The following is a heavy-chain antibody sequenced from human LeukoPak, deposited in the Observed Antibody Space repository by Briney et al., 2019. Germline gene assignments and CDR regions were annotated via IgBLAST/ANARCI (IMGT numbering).Heavy chain of an antibody. CDR3: ARGVSHYDILTDLDY. J-gene: IGHJ4*02. V-gene: IGHV1-18*04. Sequence: ASVKVSCKASGYTFTSYGISWVRQAPGQGLEWMGWISAYNGNTNYAQKLQGRVTMTTDTSTGTAYTELRSLRSDDTAVYYCARGVSHYDILTDLDYWGQGTPVTVSS. CDR2: ISAYNGNT. D-gene: IGHD3-9*01. CDR1: GYTFTSYG.